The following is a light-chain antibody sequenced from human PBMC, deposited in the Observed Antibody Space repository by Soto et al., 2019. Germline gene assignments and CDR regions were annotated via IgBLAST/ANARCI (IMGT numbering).Light chain of an antibody. Sequence: DIQMTQSPSSLSASVGDRVTITCRASQTISTYLNWYQQNPGKAPKLLIYTASTLQSGVPSRFSGSGSVTDFTLTISSLQPEDFATYYCQQSHGIPYTFGQGTKLEI. CDR2: TAS. V-gene: IGKV1-39*01. J-gene: IGKJ2*01. CDR3: QQSHGIPYT. CDR1: QTISTY.